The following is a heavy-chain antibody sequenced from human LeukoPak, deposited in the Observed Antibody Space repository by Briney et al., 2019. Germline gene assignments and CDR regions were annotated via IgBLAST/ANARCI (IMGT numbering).Heavy chain of an antibody. CDR2: INHSGST. CDR1: GGSFSGYY. Sequence: SETLSLTCAVYGGSFSGYYWSWIRQPPGKGLEWIGEINHSGSTNYNPSLKSRVTISVDTSKNQFSLKLSSVTAADTAVYYCASGGYYYDSSGYPIDYWGQGTLVTVSS. D-gene: IGHD3-22*01. J-gene: IGHJ4*02. CDR3: ASGGYYYDSSGYPIDY. V-gene: IGHV4-34*01.